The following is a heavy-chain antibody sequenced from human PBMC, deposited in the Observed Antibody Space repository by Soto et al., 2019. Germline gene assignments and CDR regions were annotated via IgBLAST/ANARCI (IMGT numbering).Heavy chain of an antibody. D-gene: IGHD4-17*01. J-gene: IGHJ4*02. CDR2: IRSKAHSYAT. CDR3: AKDRYGDYGGIDY. Sequence: GGSMRLSCAASGFPFTGSARHWVSKTSGKGLEWVGRIRSKAHSYATTYTASVTGRFTISRDDSKNTLFLQMNSLRAEDTAVYYCAKDRYGDYGGIDYWGQGTMVTVSS. V-gene: IGHV3-73*01. CDR1: GFPFTGSA.